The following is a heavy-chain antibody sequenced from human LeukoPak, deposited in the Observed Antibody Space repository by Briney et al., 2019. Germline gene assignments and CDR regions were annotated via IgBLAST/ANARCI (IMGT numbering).Heavy chain of an antibody. D-gene: IGHD3-3*01. Sequence: GGSLRLSCAASGFTVSSNYMSWVRLAPGKGLEWVSVIYSGGSTYYADSVKGRFTISRDNSKNTLYLQMNSLRAEDTAVYYCARGGSRQYEYYDFWSGYGPLDYWGQGTLVTVSS. J-gene: IGHJ4*02. CDR2: IYSGGST. V-gene: IGHV3-53*01. CDR1: GFTVSSNY. CDR3: ARGGSRQYEYYDFWSGYGPLDY.